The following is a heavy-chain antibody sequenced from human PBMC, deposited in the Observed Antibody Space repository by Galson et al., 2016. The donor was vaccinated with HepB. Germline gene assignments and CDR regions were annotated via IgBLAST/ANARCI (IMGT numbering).Heavy chain of an antibody. J-gene: IGHJ5*02. D-gene: IGHD2-15*01. Sequence: SLRLSCAASGFTFSSTWMSWVRQAPGKGLEWVGRIESGADGGTTDYAAPVKGRFTISRDDSKDTLYLQMNSLKTEDTAIYYCTTDRGYCSGSSCSYWFDPWGQGTLVTVSS. CDR2: IESGADGGTT. CDR1: GFTFSSTW. CDR3: TTDRGYCSGSSCSYWFDP. V-gene: IGHV3-15*04.